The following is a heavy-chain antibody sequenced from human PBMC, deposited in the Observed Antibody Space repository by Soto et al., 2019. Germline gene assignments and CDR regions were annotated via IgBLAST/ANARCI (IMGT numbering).Heavy chain of an antibody. CDR2: INPNSGGT. CDR3: ARDLAKGGGSAGFDY. D-gene: IGHD2-15*01. V-gene: IGHV1-2*02. CDR1: GYTFTGYY. Sequence: QVQLVQSRAEVKKPGASVKVSCKASGYTFTGYYMHWVRQAPGQGLEWKGWINPNSGGTKYPQKFQGRVTMTRDTSITTVYMSLTGLKSDDTAVYYCARDLAKGGGSAGFDYWGQGTLVAVSS. J-gene: IGHJ4*02.